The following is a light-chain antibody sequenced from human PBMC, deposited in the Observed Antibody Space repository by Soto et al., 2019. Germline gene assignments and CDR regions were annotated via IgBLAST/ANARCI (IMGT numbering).Light chain of an antibody. J-gene: IGKJ5*01. Sequence: EIVMTQSPVTLSVSPWERATLSCRASQSVSSTLAWYQQKPGQAPRLLIYDASTRATGIPDRFSGSGSGTDFTLTISRLEPEDFAVYYCHHYGGSPITFGQGTRLEIK. CDR1: QSVSST. V-gene: IGKV3-20*01. CDR2: DAS. CDR3: HHYGGSPIT.